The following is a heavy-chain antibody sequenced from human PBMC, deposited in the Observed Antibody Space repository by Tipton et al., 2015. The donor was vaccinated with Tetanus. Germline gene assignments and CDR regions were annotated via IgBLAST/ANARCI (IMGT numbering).Heavy chain of an antibody. V-gene: IGHV5-51*01. Sequence: VQLVQSGAEVKKPGESLKISCKGSGYRFTSYWIGWVRQMPGKGLEWRGIIYPGDSDTRYSPAFQDQVTISADRSIGTAYLQWSSLRAADTAMYYCARHDYGDSPFDYWGQGTLVAVSS. D-gene: IGHD4-17*01. CDR2: IYPGDSDT. CDR3: ARHDYGDSPFDY. J-gene: IGHJ4*02. CDR1: GYRFTSYW.